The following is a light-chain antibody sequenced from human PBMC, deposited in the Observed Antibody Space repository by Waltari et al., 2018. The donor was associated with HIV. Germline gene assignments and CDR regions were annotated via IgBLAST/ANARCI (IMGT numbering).Light chain of an antibody. V-gene: IGLV1-51*01. CDR3: GTWDTTLSAVV. CDR1: SSNTGNKY. Sequence: QSVLTQPPSVSAAPGETVIISRSGSSSNTGNKYVSWYQQLPGTAPKLFISDDDLRHSGIPDRFSGSRSGTSATLGITGLQTGDEADYYCGTWDTTLSAVVFGGGTKLTVL. CDR2: DDD. J-gene: IGLJ2*01.